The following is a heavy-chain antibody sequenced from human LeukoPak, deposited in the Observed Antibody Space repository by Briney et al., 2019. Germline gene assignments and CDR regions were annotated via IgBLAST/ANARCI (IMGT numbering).Heavy chain of an antibody. CDR1: GFTFSSYG. Sequence: GGSLRLSCAASGFTFSSYGMHWVRQAPGKGLEWVAVISLDGSNEYYADSVKGRFTISRDNSKNTLYLQMNSLRAEDTAVYYCAKRYGSGIHTVSSGDYFDYWGQGTLVTVSS. D-gene: IGHD3-10*01. CDR2: ISLDGSNE. V-gene: IGHV3-30*18. J-gene: IGHJ4*02. CDR3: AKRYGSGIHTVSSGDYFDY.